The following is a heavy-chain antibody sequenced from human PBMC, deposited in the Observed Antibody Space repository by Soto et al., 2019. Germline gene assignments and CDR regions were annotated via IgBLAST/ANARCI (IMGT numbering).Heavy chain of an antibody. V-gene: IGHV4-39*01. CDR1: GGSISSSSYY. J-gene: IGHJ3*02. Sequence: SVTLSLTCTVSGGSISSSSYYWGWIRQPPGKGLEWIGSIYYSGSTYYNPSLKSRVTISVDTSKNQFSLQLNSVTPEDTAVYYCARGGQWLAHAFDIWGQGTMVTVSS. CDR2: IYYSGST. CDR3: ARGGQWLAHAFDI. D-gene: IGHD6-19*01.